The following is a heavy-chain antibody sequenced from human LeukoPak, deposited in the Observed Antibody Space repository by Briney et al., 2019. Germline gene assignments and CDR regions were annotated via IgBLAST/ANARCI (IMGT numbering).Heavy chain of an antibody. CDR2: INPNSGGT. D-gene: IGHD5-12*01. Sequence: GASVKVSCKASGYTFTGYYMHWVRHSPEQGLEWMGWINPNSGGTNYAQKFQGRVTMTRDTSISTAYMELNRLRSDDTAVYYCARVSGYDWESFYDYWGQGTLVTVSS. V-gene: IGHV1-2*02. J-gene: IGHJ4*02. CDR1: GYTFTGYY. CDR3: ARVSGYDWESFYDY.